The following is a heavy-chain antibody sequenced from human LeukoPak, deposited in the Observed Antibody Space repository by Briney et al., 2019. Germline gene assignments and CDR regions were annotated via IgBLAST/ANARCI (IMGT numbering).Heavy chain of an antibody. J-gene: IGHJ6*02. Sequence: GGSPRLSCAASGFTFSDYYMSWIRQAPGKGLEWVSYISSSGSTIYYADSVKGRFTISRDNAKNSLYLQMNSLRAEDTAVYYCARPLEDYYYGMDVWGQGTTVTVSS. CDR1: GFTFSDYY. D-gene: IGHD3-3*01. CDR3: ARPLEDYYYGMDV. CDR2: ISSSGSTI. V-gene: IGHV3-11*01.